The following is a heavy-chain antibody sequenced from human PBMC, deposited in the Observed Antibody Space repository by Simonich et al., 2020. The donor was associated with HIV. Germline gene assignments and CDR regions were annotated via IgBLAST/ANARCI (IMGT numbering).Heavy chain of an antibody. CDR3: ASVRYGSGSYYSDY. J-gene: IGHJ4*02. CDR2: RVVGSGNT. Sequence: QMQLVQSGPEVKKPGTSVKVSCKASGFTFSSSAMQWVRQARGQRLEWMGWRVVGSGNTNYAQKVQERVTITRDMSTSTAYMELSSLRSEDTAVYYCASVRYGSGSYYSDYWGQGTLVTVSS. D-gene: IGHD3-10*01. CDR1: GFTFSSSA. V-gene: IGHV1-58*02.